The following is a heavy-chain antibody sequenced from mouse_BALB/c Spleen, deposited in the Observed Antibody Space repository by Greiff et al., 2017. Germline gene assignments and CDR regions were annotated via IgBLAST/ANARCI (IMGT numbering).Heavy chain of an antibody. CDR2: ISYSGST. J-gene: IGHJ4*01. CDR1: GDSITSGY. D-gene: IGHD6-2*01. V-gene: IGHV3-8*02. Sequence: EVQLQQSGPSLVKPSQTLSLTCSVTGDSITSGYWNWIRKFPGNKLEYMGYISYSGSTYYNPSLKSRISITRDTSKNQYYLQLNSVTTEDTATYYCARYPSLVFDAMDYWGQGTSVTVSS. CDR3: ARYPSLVFDAMDY.